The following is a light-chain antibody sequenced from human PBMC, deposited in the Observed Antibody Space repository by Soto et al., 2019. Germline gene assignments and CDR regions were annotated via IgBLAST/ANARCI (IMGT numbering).Light chain of an antibody. CDR2: KVS. CDR1: QSLLHSNGYNY. J-gene: IGKJ1*01. CDR3: MQATHWPWT. V-gene: IGKV2-30*02. Sequence: DIVMTQSPLSLPVTPGEPASISCRSSQSLLHSNGYNYLDWYLQKPGQSPRRLIYKVSNRDSGVPDRFSGRGSGTDFTLTISRVEADDVGVYYCMQATHWPWTFGQGTKVDIK.